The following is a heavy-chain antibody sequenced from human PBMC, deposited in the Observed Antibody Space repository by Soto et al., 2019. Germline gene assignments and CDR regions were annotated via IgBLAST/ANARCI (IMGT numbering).Heavy chain of an antibody. V-gene: IGHV4-4*07. Sequence: SETLSLTCTVSGGSISSYYWSWIRQPAGKGLEWIGRIYTSGSTNYSPSLKSRVTMSVDTSKNQFSLKLSSVTAADTAVYYCARESLKESITMTVVVDYWGQGTLVTVSS. CDR3: ARESLKESITMTVVVDY. J-gene: IGHJ4*02. CDR1: GGSISSYY. CDR2: IYTSGST. D-gene: IGHD3-22*01.